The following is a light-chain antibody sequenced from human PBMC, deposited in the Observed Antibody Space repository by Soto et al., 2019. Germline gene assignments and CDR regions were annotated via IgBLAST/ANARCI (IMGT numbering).Light chain of an antibody. Sequence: EILMTQSPATLSVSPGERATLSCRASHRVSSYLAWYQQMPGQAPRLLIYGASTRATGIPARFSGSGSGTEFTLTINSLQSEDFAVYYCQQYNNWPLTFGAGTKVDIK. CDR2: GAS. CDR1: HRVSSY. V-gene: IGKV3D-15*01. CDR3: QQYNNWPLT. J-gene: IGKJ4*01.